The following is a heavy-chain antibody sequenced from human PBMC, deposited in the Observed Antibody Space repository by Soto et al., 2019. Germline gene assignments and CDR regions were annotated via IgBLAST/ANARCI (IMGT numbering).Heavy chain of an antibody. CDR1: GGTFNSHT. Sequence: QVQLVQSGAEVKKPGSSVKVSCRAPGGTFNSHTISWVRQAPGQRLEWMGGIMPMFGVTNYARKFEGRITMTANESTATAYLEVSGLTSDDTAWYYCAGEGVTSSMSLPWMGYHYYGLDVWGRGTTVIVSS. J-gene: IGHJ6*02. CDR3: AGEGVTSSMSLPWMGYHYYGLDV. V-gene: IGHV1-69*12. CDR2: IMPMFGVT. D-gene: IGHD2-2*01.